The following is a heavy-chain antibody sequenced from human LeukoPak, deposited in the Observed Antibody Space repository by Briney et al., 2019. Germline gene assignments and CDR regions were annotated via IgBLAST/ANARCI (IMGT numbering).Heavy chain of an antibody. Sequence: SVKVSCKTSGGTLSSYAISWVRQAPGQGLEWMGGIIPIFGTANYAQKFQGRVTITTDESTSTAYMELSSLRSEDTAVYYCATHPRGYDFWSGYSFDYWGQGTLVTVSS. J-gene: IGHJ4*02. D-gene: IGHD3-3*01. CDR3: ATHPRGYDFWSGYSFDY. CDR1: GGTLSSYA. CDR2: IIPIFGTA. V-gene: IGHV1-69*05.